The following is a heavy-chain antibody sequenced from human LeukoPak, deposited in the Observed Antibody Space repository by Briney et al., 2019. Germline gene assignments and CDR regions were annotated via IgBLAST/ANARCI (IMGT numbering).Heavy chain of an antibody. CDR1: GYTFTSYY. Sequence: ASVKVSCKASGYTFTSYYMHWVRQAPGQGLEWMGIINPSGGSTSYAQKFQGRVTMTRDTSTSTVYMELSSLRSEDTAVYYCARGVTIFGVVVFYFDYWGQGTLVTVSS. D-gene: IGHD3-3*01. CDR3: ARGVTIFGVVVFYFDY. J-gene: IGHJ4*02. V-gene: IGHV1-46*01. CDR2: INPSGGST.